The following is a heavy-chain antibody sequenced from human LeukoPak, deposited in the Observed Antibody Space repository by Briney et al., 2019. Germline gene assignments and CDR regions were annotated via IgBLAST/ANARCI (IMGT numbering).Heavy chain of an antibody. CDR2: ITWDGATT. J-gene: IGHJ4*02. CDR1: GFTFDDFS. V-gene: IGHV3-43*01. CDR3: AKTKQLYFGMDV. D-gene: IGHD2-2*01. Sequence: GGSLRLSCAASGFTFDDFSMHWVRQRPGKGLEWVSLITWDGATTYYADSVKGRFSVSRDNTKNSLYLQMNSLTVEDSALYFCAKTKQLYFGMDVWGQGTLVTVSS.